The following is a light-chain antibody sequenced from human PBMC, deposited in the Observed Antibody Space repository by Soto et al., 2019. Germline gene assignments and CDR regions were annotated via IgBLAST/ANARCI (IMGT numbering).Light chain of an antibody. J-gene: IGLJ2*01. V-gene: IGLV2-14*01. CDR1: SSDVGGYNY. CDR3: SSYTSSSTKVV. Sequence: QSVLTQPASVSGSPGQSITISCTGTSSDVGGYNYVSWYQQYPGKAPKLMIYEVTDRPSGLSNRFSGSKSVNTASLTISGLQAEDEADYYCSSYTSSSTKVVFGGGTKLTVL. CDR2: EVT.